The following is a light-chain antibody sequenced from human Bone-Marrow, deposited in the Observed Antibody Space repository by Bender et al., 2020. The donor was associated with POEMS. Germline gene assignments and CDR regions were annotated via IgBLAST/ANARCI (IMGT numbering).Light chain of an antibody. J-gene: IGLJ2*01. CDR3: SSYADDKTFHVV. V-gene: IGLV2-23*03. CDR1: SSDVGSYNF. Sequence: QSALTQPASVSGSPGQSITVSCTGISSDVGSYNFVSWYQQHPGKAPKLIIYEGTKRPSGVSNRFSGSKSDNTASLTISGLKAEDEADYHCSSYADDKTFHVVFAGGTKLTVL. CDR2: EGT.